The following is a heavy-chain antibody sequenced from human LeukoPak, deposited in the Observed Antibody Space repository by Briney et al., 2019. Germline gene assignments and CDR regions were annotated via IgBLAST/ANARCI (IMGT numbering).Heavy chain of an antibody. V-gene: IGHV3-11*01. Sequence: PGGSLRLSCAASGFIFSDYHMSWIHQAPGKGLEWVSYISPGGDAVYFAGSVKGRFTISRDNAKNSLFLQMSSLTAEDTAVYYCSGGRDIAVAGPGGYFDFWGQGSLVTVSS. CDR1: GFIFSDYH. CDR3: SGGRDIAVAGPGGYFDF. J-gene: IGHJ4*02. CDR2: ISPGGDAV. D-gene: IGHD6-19*01.